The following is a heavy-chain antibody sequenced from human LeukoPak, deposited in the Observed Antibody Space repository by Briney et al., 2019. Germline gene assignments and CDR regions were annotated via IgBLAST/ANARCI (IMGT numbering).Heavy chain of an antibody. CDR2: INPNSGGT. CDR3: ARDAALTYYYGSGSYPHY. J-gene: IGHJ4*02. V-gene: IGHV1-2*04. CDR1: GYTFTGYY. D-gene: IGHD3-10*01. Sequence: ASVKVSCKASGYTFTGYYMHWVRQAPGQGLEWMGWINPNSGGTNYAQKFQGWVTMTRDTSISTAYMELGRLRSDDTAVYYCARDAALTYYYGSGSYPHYWGQGTLVTVSS.